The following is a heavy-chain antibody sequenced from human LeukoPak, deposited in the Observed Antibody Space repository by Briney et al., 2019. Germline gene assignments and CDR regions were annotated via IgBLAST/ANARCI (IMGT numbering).Heavy chain of an antibody. CDR3: ARDSPPHYYGSGSYYPTYYFDY. V-gene: IGHV3-23*01. CDR1: GFTFSSYA. CDR2: ISGSGGST. Sequence: GGSLRLSCAASGFTFSSYAMSWVRQAPGKGLEWVSAISGSGGSTYYADSVKGRFTISRDNSKNTLYLQMNSLRAEDTAVYYCARDSPPHYYGSGSYYPTYYFDYWGQGTLVTVSS. J-gene: IGHJ4*02. D-gene: IGHD3-10*01.